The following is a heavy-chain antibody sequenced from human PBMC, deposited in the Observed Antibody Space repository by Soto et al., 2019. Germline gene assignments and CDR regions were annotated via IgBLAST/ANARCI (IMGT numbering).Heavy chain of an antibody. CDR1: GFTFSNAW. CDR2: IKSKTDGGTT. D-gene: IGHD3-9*01. Sequence: RLSCAASGFTFSNAWMSWVRQAPGKGLEWVGRIKSKTDGGTTDYAAPVKGRFTISRDDSKNTLYLQMNSLKTEDTAVYYCTTDLNYDILTGYYLYYYYGMDVWGQGTTVTVSS. CDR3: TTDLNYDILTGYYLYYYYGMDV. J-gene: IGHJ6*02. V-gene: IGHV3-15*01.